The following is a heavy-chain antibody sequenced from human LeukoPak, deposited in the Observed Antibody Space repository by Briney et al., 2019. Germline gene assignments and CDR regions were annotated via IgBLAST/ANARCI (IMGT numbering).Heavy chain of an antibody. Sequence: SETLSLTCTVSGGSISSYYWSWIRQPAGKGLEWIGRIYTSGSTNYNPSLKSRVTMSVDTSKNQFSLNLNSVTAADTAVYYCARYLRSSGTYYFDYWGQGTLVTVSS. J-gene: IGHJ4*02. V-gene: IGHV4-4*07. CDR3: ARYLRSSGTYYFDY. CDR2: IYTSGST. CDR1: GGSISSYY. D-gene: IGHD3-22*01.